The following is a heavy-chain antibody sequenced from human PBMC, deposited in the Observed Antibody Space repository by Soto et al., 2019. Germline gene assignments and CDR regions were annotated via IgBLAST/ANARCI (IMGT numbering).Heavy chain of an antibody. V-gene: IGHV3-11*01. D-gene: IGHD1-26*01. Sequence: QVQLAESGGGLVKSGGSLTLSCSTSGFFFTDYFMSWIRQAPGKGLEWVSYISPSGDVTHYADSVKGRFTTSRDNTKNSLFLQMSSLRDDDTDVYYCARQLERRVGAASHWGQGTRVSVSS. CDR1: GFFFTDYF. CDR3: ARQLERRVGAASH. J-gene: IGHJ4*02. CDR2: ISPSGDVT.